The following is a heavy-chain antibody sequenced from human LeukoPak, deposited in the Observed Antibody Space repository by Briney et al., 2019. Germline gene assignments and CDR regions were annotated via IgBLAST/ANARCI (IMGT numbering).Heavy chain of an antibody. Sequence: GGSLRLSCAASGFTFSSYAMHWVRQAPGKGLEWVAVISYDGGNKYYADSVKGRFTISRDNSKNTLYLQMNSLRAEDTAVYYCAKDGEDSSSWYGLTLNYYYYMDVWGKGTTVTVSS. V-gene: IGHV3-30-3*01. D-gene: IGHD6-13*01. CDR2: ISYDGGNK. CDR1: GFTFSSYA. CDR3: AKDGEDSSSWYGLTLNYYYYMDV. J-gene: IGHJ6*03.